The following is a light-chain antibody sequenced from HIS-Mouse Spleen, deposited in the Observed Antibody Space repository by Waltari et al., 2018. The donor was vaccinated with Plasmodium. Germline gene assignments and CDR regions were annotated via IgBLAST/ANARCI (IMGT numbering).Light chain of an antibody. CDR2: RDS. CDR3: QVWDSSTANVV. J-gene: IGLJ2*01. CDR1: KLGSKH. Sequence: SYELTQPLQVSVALGQTARLTCRGHKLGSKHVHWYQQKPGQAPVLFIYRDSNRPYGIPERFSGSNSGNTATLTISRAQAGDEADYYCQVWDSSTANVVFGGGTKLTVL. V-gene: IGLV3-9*01.